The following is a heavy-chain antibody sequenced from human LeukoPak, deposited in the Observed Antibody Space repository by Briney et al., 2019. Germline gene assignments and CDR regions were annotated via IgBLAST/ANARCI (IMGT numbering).Heavy chain of an antibody. CDR3: AKGQAISSPPMIVVL. D-gene: IGHD3-22*01. CDR2: ISGSGGST. CDR1: GFSFSSYA. J-gene: IGHJ4*02. Sequence: TGGSLRLSCATSGFSFSSYAMSWVRQAPGKGPEWVSAISGSGGSTYYADSVKGRFTISRDNSKNTLYLQMNSLRAEDTAVYYCAKGQAISSPPMIVVLWGQGTLVTVSS. V-gene: IGHV3-23*01.